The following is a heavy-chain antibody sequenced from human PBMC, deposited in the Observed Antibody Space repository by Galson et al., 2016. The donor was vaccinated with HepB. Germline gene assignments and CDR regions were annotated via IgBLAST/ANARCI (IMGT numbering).Heavy chain of an antibody. J-gene: IGHJ4*03. CDR1: GFTFSSYA. D-gene: IGHD3-3*01. V-gene: IGHV3-23*01. CDR2: IGGSGSST. Sequence: SLRLSCAASGFTFSSYAMSWVRQAPGKGLEWVSSIGGSGSSTYYADSVKGRFTISRDNSKNTLYLQMNSLRAEDTAVYYCSKDMAGTTTYYDFWSADYWGQGTTVTVSS. CDR3: SKDMAGTTTYYDFWSADY.